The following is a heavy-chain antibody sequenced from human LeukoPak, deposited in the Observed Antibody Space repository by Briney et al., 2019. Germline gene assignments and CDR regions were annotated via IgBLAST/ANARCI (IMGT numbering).Heavy chain of an antibody. CDR1: GFTFSSFG. CDR3: AKVDYDSSGYYGSVFDY. V-gene: IGHV3-30*18. Sequence: GRSLRLSCAASGFTFSSFGMHWVRQAPGKGLEWVAVIPYGGNNEQYADSVKGRFTISRDNSKNTLYLQMNSPRAEDTAVYYCAKVDYDSSGYYGSVFDYWGQGTLVTVSS. CDR2: IPYGGNNE. D-gene: IGHD3-22*01. J-gene: IGHJ4*02.